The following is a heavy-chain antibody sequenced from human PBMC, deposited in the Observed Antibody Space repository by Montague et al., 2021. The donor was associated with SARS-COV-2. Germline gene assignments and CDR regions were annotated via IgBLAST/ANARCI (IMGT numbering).Heavy chain of an antibody. CDR1: GGSISSSSYY. J-gene: IGHJ5*02. Sequence: SETLSLTCTVSGGSISSSSYYWGWIRQPPGKGLEWIGSIYYSGSTYYNPSLKSRVAISVDTSKNQFSLKLSSVTAADTAVYYCARSPLLSFGSSLGNCFDPWGQGTLVTVSS. CDR3: ARSPLLSFGSSLGNCFDP. CDR2: IYYSGST. D-gene: IGHD3-10*01. V-gene: IGHV4-39*01.